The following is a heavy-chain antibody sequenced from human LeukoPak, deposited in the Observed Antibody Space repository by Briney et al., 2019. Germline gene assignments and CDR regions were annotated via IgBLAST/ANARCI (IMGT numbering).Heavy chain of an antibody. CDR2: ISHTGSST. D-gene: IGHD3-22*01. CDR1: GFTFSSYA. Sequence: AGTLTLSCAASGFTFSSYAMSWVRQPPGKGLEWVSIISHTGSSTYYPDPVKGRFTTSRDNSKKTLYVQINRLRAEDKAVYDGAKSGQYDGSGYYLVPFDYWGQGTLVTVSS. CDR3: AKSGQYDGSGYYLVPFDY. J-gene: IGHJ4*02. V-gene: IGHV3-23*01.